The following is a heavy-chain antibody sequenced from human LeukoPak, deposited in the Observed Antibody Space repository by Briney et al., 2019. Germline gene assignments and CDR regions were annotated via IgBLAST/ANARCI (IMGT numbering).Heavy chain of an antibody. Sequence: GGSLRLSCAASGFTVSSNYMTWIRQAPGKGLEWVSSISGSSTYIYYAHSVKGRFTISRDDAKNSLYLQMNSLRAEDTAVYYCANSACTGRSCYPPAHNWFDPWGQGTLVTVSS. D-gene: IGHD2-15*01. CDR1: GFTVSSNY. CDR2: ISGSSTYI. J-gene: IGHJ5*02. CDR3: ANSACTGRSCYPPAHNWFDP. V-gene: IGHV3-21*01.